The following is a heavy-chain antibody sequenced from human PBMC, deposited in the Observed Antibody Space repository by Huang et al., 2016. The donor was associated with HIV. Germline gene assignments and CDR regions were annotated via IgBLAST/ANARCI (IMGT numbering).Heavy chain of an antibody. CDR3: ASVTLYGYGAYYYYYMDV. D-gene: IGHD5-18*01. Sequence: QVQLMQSGAEVKKPGSSVKVSCKASGGTFSSYAISWVRQAPGQGLEWMGGIIPIFGTANYARKFQGRVTITADESTSTAYMELSSLRSEDTAVYYCASVTLYGYGAYYYYYMDVWGKGTTVTVSS. V-gene: IGHV1-69*13. J-gene: IGHJ6*03. CDR1: GGTFSSYA. CDR2: IIPIFGTA.